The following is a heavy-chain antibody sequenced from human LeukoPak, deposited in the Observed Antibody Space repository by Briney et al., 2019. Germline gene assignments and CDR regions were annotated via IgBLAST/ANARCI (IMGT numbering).Heavy chain of an antibody. J-gene: IGHJ4*02. CDR3: ASTLVRGVIAPFDY. CDR1: GGSISSYY. V-gene: IGHV4-4*07. Sequence: SETLSLTCTVSGGSISSYYWSWIRQPAGKGLEWIGRIFTSGSTDYNPSLKSRVTMSVDASKNQFSLKLSSVTAADTAVYYCASTLVRGVIAPFDYWGQGTLVTVSS. CDR2: IFTSGST. D-gene: IGHD3-10*01.